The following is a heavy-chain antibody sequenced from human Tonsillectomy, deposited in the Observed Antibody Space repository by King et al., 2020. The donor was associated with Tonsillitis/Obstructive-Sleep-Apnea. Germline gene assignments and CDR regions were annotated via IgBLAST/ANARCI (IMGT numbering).Heavy chain of an antibody. CDR2: ISDSGSST. CDR1: GFTFSSYA. Sequence: VQLVESGGGLVQPGGSLRLSCAASGFTFSSYAMNWVRQAPGKGLEWVSGISDSGSSTFYGDSVKGRFTVSRDDSKNTLYLQMNSLRAEDTAVYFCARVGISMIGEVTYYFDYWGQGTLVTVSS. V-gene: IGHV3-23*04. CDR3: ARVGISMIGEVTYYFDY. J-gene: IGHJ4*02. D-gene: IGHD3-22*01.